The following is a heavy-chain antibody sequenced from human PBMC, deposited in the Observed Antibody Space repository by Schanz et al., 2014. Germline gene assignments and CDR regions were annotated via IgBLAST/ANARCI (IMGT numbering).Heavy chain of an antibody. CDR3: ARAHGNNWYGKGLDY. CDR1: GFIFSSYG. V-gene: IGHV3-33*01. CDR2: IWYDGSNK. D-gene: IGHD1-1*01. J-gene: IGHJ4*02. Sequence: QVQLVESGGGVVQPGRSLRLSCAASGFIFSSYGLHWVRQAPGKGLEWVAFIWYDGSNKYYADSVKGRFTISRDSPKNTLYLQMNSLRADDTAVYFCARAHGNNWYGKGLDYWGQGTQVTVSS.